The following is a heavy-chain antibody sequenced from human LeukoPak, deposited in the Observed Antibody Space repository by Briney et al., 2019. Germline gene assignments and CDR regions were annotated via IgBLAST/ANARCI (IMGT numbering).Heavy chain of an antibody. CDR2: IYYSGST. CDR1: GGSVSSGSYY. D-gene: IGHD4-17*01. CDR3: AREGLYGDYVWSLDY. V-gene: IGHV4-61*01. J-gene: IGHJ4*02. Sequence: PSETLSLTCTVSGGSVSSGSYYWSWIRQPPGKGLEWIGCIYYSGSTNYNPSLKSRVTISVDTSKNQFSLKLSSVTAADTAVYYCAREGLYGDYVWSLDYWGQGTLVTVSS.